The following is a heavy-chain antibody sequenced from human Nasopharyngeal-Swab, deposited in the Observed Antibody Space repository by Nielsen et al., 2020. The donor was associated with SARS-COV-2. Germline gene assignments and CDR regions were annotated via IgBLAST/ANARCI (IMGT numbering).Heavy chain of an antibody. J-gene: IGHJ3*02. CDR2: INTDASRT. V-gene: IGHV3-74*01. CDR1: GFTLSNYW. Sequence: GGSLRLSCAASGFTLSNYWIHWVRQTPGKGLLWVSRINTDASRTNYADSVKGRFTISRDNAKNTVYLQMNSLRAEDTAVYYCTRVDVHDAFDMWGQGTMVTVSS. D-gene: IGHD3-16*01. CDR3: TRVDVHDAFDM.